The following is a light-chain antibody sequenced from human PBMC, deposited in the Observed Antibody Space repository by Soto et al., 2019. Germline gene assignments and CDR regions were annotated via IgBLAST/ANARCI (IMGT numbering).Light chain of an antibody. CDR2: KAS. V-gene: IGKV1-5*03. CDR3: QQYNRYLYT. Sequence: DIQMTQSPSTLSASVGDRVTITCRASQSISSWLAWYQQKPGKAPKLLIYKASSLESGVPSRFGGSGSGTEFTLTISSLQPDDFATYYCQQYNRYLYTFGQGTKLEIK. CDR1: QSISSW. J-gene: IGKJ2*01.